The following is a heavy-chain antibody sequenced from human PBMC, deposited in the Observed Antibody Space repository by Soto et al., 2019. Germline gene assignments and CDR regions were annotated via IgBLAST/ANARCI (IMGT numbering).Heavy chain of an antibody. CDR2: ISYDGSNK. Sequence: GGSLRLSCAASGFTFSSYGMHWVRQAPGKGLEWVAVISYDGSNKYYADPVKGRFTISRDNSKNTLYLQMNSLRAEDTAVYYCAKDSYCGGDCYTFPFYYYYYGMDVWGQGTTVTVSS. CDR3: AKDSYCGGDCYTFPFYYYYYGMDV. CDR1: GFTFSSYG. J-gene: IGHJ6*02. D-gene: IGHD2-21*02. V-gene: IGHV3-30*18.